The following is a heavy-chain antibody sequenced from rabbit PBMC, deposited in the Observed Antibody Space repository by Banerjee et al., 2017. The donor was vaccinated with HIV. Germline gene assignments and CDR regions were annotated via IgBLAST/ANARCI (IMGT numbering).Heavy chain of an antibody. CDR2: IYTSSGST. CDR1: GFDLSSYYY. CDR3: ARVFGTYGYAGYTYGHFNL. Sequence: QEQLEESGGGLVKPEGSLTLTCKASGFDLSSYYYMCWVRQAPGKGLELIACIYTSSGSTWYATWAKGRFTISKSTSLNTVDLKMTSLTAADTATYFCARVFGTYGYAGYTYGHFNLWGPGTLVTVS. V-gene: IGHV1S43*01. J-gene: IGHJ4*01. D-gene: IGHD6-1*01.